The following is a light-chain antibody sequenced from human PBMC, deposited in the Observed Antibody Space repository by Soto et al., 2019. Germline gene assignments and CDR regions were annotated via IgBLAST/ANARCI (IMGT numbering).Light chain of an antibody. V-gene: IGKV3-11*01. CDR2: DAS. CDR1: QRVSSY. J-gene: IGKJ2*01. CDR3: QQRNNWPNT. Sequence: EIVLTQSPATLSLSPGERATLSCRASQRVSSYLAWYQQKPGQAPRLLIYDASNRATGVPARFSGSGSGTDFTLTISSLEPEDFEVYYCQQRNNWPNTFGQGTKLEIK.